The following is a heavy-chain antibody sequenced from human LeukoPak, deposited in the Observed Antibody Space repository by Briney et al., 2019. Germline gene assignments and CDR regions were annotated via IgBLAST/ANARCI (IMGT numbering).Heavy chain of an antibody. D-gene: IGHD2-2*01. V-gene: IGHV3-23*01. J-gene: IGHJ4*02. CDR2: ISGNGGST. CDR3: AKDAGDIVVVPAAPDY. Sequence: GGSLRLSCEASGFTFTKSAMHWVRLPPGKGLQWVAAISGNGGSTFYADSVRGRFTISRDNSKNTLYLQMNSLRAEDTAVYYCAKDAGDIVVVPAAPDYWGQGTLVTVSS. CDR1: GFTFTKSA.